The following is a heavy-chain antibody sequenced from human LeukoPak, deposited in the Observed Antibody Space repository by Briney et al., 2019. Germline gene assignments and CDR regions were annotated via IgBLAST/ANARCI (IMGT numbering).Heavy chain of an antibody. D-gene: IGHD6-13*01. J-gene: IGHJ4*02. CDR1: GFTFSKVW. CDR3: ARSLPYGTTWYGRSDF. Sequence: GGSLRLSCAASGFTFSKVWMNWVRQAPGKGLEWVANIRQDGDTKYYVDSVKGRFTISRDNAMNSLYLQMNSLRAEDTAIYYCARSLPYGTTWYGRSDFWGQGTLVTVSS. CDR2: IRQDGDTK. V-gene: IGHV3-7*03.